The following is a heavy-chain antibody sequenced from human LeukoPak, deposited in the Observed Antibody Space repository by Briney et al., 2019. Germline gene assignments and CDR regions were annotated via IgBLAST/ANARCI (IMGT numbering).Heavy chain of an antibody. Sequence: PSETLSLTCAVYGGSFSGYYWSWIRQPPGKGLEWIGEINHSGSTNYNPSLKSRVTISVDTSKNQFSLKLSSVTAADTAVYYCARASPIAVAGIWADWGQGTLVTVSS. CDR1: GGSFSGYY. D-gene: IGHD6-19*01. V-gene: IGHV4-34*01. CDR3: ARASPIAVAGIWAD. J-gene: IGHJ4*02. CDR2: INHSGST.